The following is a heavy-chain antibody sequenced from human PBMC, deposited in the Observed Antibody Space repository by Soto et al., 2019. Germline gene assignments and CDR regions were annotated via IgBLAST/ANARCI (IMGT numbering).Heavy chain of an antibody. CDR2: ISGRGGSA. J-gene: IGHJ4*02. Sequence: EVQLVESGGGLVKPGGSLRLSCAASGFTFNNYAMSWVRQAPGKGLEWVSGISGRGGSAYSADSVKGRFTISRDNSKNTLYLQMNSLRGEDTAVYYCAKGGLYISSTWYEGFWGQGTRVTVSS. V-gene: IGHV3-23*04. D-gene: IGHD6-13*01. CDR3: AKGGLYISSTWYEGF. CDR1: GFTFNNYA.